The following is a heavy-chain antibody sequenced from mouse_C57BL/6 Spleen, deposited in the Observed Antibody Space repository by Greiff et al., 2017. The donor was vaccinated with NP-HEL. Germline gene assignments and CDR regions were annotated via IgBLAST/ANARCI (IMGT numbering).Heavy chain of an antibody. D-gene: IGHD1-1*01. CDR2: IYPGDGDT. CDR3: ARQDNYGSSYFDY. CDR1: GYAFSSSW. Sequence: VMLVESGPELVKPGASVKISCKASGYAFSSSWMNWVKQRPGKGLEWIGRIYPGDGDTNYNGKFKGKATLTADKSSSTAYMQLSSLTSEDSAVYFCARQDNYGSSYFDYWGQGTTLTVSS. V-gene: IGHV1-82*01. J-gene: IGHJ2*01.